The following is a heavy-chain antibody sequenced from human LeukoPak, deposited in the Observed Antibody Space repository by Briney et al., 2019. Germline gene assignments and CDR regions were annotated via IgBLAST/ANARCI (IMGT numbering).Heavy chain of an antibody. Sequence: GGSLRLSRAASGFTFSSYGMHWVRQAPGKGLEWVAVISYDGSNKYYADSVKGRFIISRDNSKNTLYLQMNSLRAEDTAVYYCAKDPPVRYYYDSSGYLWGQGTLVTVSS. V-gene: IGHV3-30*18. CDR1: GFTFSSYG. D-gene: IGHD3-22*01. J-gene: IGHJ4*02. CDR2: ISYDGSNK. CDR3: AKDPPVRYYYDSSGYL.